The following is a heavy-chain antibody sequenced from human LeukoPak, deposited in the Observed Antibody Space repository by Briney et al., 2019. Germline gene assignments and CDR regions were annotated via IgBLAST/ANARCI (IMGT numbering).Heavy chain of an antibody. D-gene: IGHD3-22*01. CDR1: GFTFRSYS. J-gene: IGHJ6*02. CDR3: ARDKYYYDVSGYYPTYGMDV. Sequence: GGSLRLSCAASGFTFRSYSMNWVRQAPGEGLEWVSSITSSSSYIYYADSVKGRFTISRDNAKDSLYLQMNSLRAEDTAVYYCARDKYYYDVSGYYPTYGMDVWGQGTTVTVSS. V-gene: IGHV3-21*01. CDR2: ITSSSSYI.